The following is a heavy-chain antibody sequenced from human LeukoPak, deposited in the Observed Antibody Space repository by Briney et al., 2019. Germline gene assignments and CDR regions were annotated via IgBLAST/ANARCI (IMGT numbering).Heavy chain of an antibody. CDR2: INPNSGGT. V-gene: IGHV1-2*02. J-gene: IGHJ4*02. CDR3: ARAGYGSGTTFDY. CDR1: GYTFTGYY. Sequence: ASVKDSCKASGYTFTGYYMHWVRQAPGQGLEWMGWINPNSGGTNYAQKFQGRVTMTRDTSISTAYMKLSRLRSDDTAVYYCARAGYGSGTTFDYWGQGTLVTVSS. D-gene: IGHD3-10*01.